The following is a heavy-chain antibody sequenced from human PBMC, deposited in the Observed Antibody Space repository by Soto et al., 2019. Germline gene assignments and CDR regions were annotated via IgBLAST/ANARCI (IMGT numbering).Heavy chain of an antibody. J-gene: IGHJ4*02. CDR1: GFTFNTYW. CDR2: INQDGSQR. V-gene: IGHV3-7*01. Sequence: GGSLRLSCAASGFTFNTYWMTWVRQPPGKGLEWVADINQDGSQRYYVDSVKGRFTISRDNAKNSLYLQMNSLRAEDTAVYYCARTIYSESAFWGQGILVTVSS. CDR3: ARTIYSESAF. D-gene: IGHD4-4*01.